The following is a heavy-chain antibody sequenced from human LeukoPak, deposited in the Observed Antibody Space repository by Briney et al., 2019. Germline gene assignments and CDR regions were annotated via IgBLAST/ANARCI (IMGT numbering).Heavy chain of an antibody. V-gene: IGHV4-59*01. Sequence: SETLSLTCTVSGGSISSYYWNWIRQPPGKGLEWIGYIYYSGSTNYNPSLKSRVTISVDTSKNQFCLTLSSVTAADTAVYYCAGGSPFLFDYWGPGTLVTVSS. D-gene: IGHD1-26*01. CDR2: IYYSGST. J-gene: IGHJ4*02. CDR3: AGGSPFLFDY. CDR1: GGSISSYY.